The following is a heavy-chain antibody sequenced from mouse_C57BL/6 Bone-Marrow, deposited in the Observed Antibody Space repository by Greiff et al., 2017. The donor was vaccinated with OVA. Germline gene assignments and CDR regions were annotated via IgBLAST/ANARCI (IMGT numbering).Heavy chain of an antibody. CDR3: ARLGTKAMDY. J-gene: IGHJ4*01. CDR2: INPGSGGT. CDR1: GYAFTNYL. V-gene: IGHV1-54*01. D-gene: IGHD3-3*01. Sequence: QVQLKESGAELVRPGTSVKVSCKASGYAFTNYLIEWVKQRPGQGLEWIGVINPGSGGTNYNEKFKGKATLTADKSSSTAYMQLSSLTSEDSAVYFCARLGTKAMDYWGQGTSVTVSS.